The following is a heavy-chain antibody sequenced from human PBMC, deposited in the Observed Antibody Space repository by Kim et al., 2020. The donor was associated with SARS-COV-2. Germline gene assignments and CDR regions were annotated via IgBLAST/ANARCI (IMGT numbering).Heavy chain of an antibody. CDR3: ARRKQLVNGWGFDT. CDR2: IIPFFVTA. V-gene: IGHV1-69*13. D-gene: IGHD6-13*01. CDR1: GGTFSSFS. Sequence: SVKVSCKASGGTFSSFSISWVRQAPGQGLEWMGGIIPFFVTANYAQKFQGRVTITADESTSTAYMELSSLRSEDTAMYYCARRKQLVNGWGFDTLGQGT. J-gene: IGHJ5*02.